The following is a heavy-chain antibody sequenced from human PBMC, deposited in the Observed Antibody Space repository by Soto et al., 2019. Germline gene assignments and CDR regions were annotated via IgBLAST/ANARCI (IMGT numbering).Heavy chain of an antibody. D-gene: IGHD5-18*01. CDR1: GFTFSSYG. J-gene: IGHJ4*02. V-gene: IGHV3-30*18. CDR2: ISYDGSNK. CDR3: AKTPDTAMSYYDY. Sequence: PGGSLRLSCAASGFTFSSYGMHWVRQAPGKGLEWVAVISYDGSNKYYADSVKGRFTISRDNSKNTLYLQMNSLRAEDTAVYYCAKTPDTAMSYYDYWGQGTLVTVSS.